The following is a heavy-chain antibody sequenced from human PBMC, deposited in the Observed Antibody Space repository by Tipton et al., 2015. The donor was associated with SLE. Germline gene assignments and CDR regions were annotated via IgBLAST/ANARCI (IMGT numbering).Heavy chain of an antibody. CDR3: AGGAGWSHDY. D-gene: IGHD1-14*01. CDR1: GFTFSSFW. V-gene: IGHV3-7*01. Sequence: VQLVQSGGGLVQPGGSLRLSCAGSGFTFSSFWLNWVRQAPGKGREWVAIISQDGSETHYVDSLEGRFSISRDNDKKSVFLEVQSLTVEDTAVYYCAGGAGWSHDYWGQGTLVTVSS. CDR2: ISQDGSET. J-gene: IGHJ4*02.